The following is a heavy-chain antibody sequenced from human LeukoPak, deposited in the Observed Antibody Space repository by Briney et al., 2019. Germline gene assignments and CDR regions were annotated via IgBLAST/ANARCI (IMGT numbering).Heavy chain of an antibody. CDR2: ISGSGGST. D-gene: IGHD3-22*01. CDR1: GFTFSSYA. Sequence: GGSLRLSCAASGFTFSSYAMSWVRQAPGKGLEWVSAISGSGGSTYYADSVKGRFTISRDNSKNTLYLQMNSLRAEDTAVYYCAKWGPYYYDSSGYYSSYDAFDIWGQGTMVTVSS. V-gene: IGHV3-23*01. J-gene: IGHJ3*02. CDR3: AKWGPYYYDSSGYYSSYDAFDI.